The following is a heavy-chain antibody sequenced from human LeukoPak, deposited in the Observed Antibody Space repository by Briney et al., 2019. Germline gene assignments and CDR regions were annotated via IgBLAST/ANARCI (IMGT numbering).Heavy chain of an antibody. CDR1: GDSVSSNSAA. D-gene: IGHD6-19*01. J-gene: IGHJ4*02. Sequence: SQTLSLTCAISGDSVSSNSAAWNWIRQSPSRGLEWLGRTYYRPKWYNAYTLSVRSRITINPDTSKNQFSLQLNSVTPEDTAVYFCARSSGWLDYWGQGTLVTVSS. CDR2: TYYRPKWYN. V-gene: IGHV6-1*01. CDR3: ARSSGWLDY.